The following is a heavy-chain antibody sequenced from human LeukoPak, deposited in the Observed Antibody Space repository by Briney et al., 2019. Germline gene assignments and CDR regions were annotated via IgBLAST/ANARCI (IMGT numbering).Heavy chain of an antibody. CDR1: GGSISSYY. D-gene: IGHD3-10*02. J-gene: IGHJ3*02. V-gene: IGHV4-4*07. Sequence: SETLSLTCTVSGGSISSYYWSWIRQLAGKGLEWIGRIYTSGSTNYNPSLKSRVTMSVDTSKNQFSLKLSSVTAADTAVYYCASVRLPITIFGEDAFDIWGQGTMVTVSS. CDR2: IYTSGST. CDR3: ASVRLPITIFGEDAFDI.